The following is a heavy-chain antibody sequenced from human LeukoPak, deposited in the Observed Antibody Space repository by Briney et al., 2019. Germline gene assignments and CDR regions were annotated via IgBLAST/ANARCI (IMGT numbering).Heavy chain of an antibody. Sequence: PGGSLRLSCATSGFTFDSYSMHWVRQAPGKGLESVSAISSNGGSTYYANSVKGRFTISRDNAKNSLYLQMNSLRAEDTALYYCAREAGDSSGYYYDYYYYYYMDVWGKGTTVTVSS. J-gene: IGHJ6*03. CDR1: GFTFDSYS. CDR2: ISSNGGST. D-gene: IGHD3-22*01. V-gene: IGHV3-64*01. CDR3: AREAGDSSGYYYDYYYYYYMDV.